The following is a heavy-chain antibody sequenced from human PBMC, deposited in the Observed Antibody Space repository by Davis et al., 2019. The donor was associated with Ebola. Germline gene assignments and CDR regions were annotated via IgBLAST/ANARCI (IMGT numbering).Heavy chain of an antibody. CDR3: ARGRGWFGELQVLYYYYGMDV. D-gene: IGHD3-10*01. CDR1: GYTFTNYA. CDR2: IIPIFGTA. J-gene: IGHJ6*02. V-gene: IGHV1-69*13. Sequence: SVQVSCKASGYTFTNYAISWVRQAPGQGLEWMGGIIPIFGTANYAQKFQGRVTITADESTSTAYMELSSLRSEDTAVYYCARGRGWFGELQVLYYYYGMDVWGQGTTVTVSS.